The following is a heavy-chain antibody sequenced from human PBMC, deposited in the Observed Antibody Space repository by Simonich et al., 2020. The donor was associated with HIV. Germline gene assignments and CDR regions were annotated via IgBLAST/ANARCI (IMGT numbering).Heavy chain of an antibody. CDR3: ARREGFWFDP. V-gene: IGHV4-34*01. Sequence: QVQLQQWGAGLLKPSETLSLTCAVYGGSFSGNFWTWIRQTPGKGLEGIGEINHSGSPNYNPSLESRVTISIDTSKNQFSLKLRFVTAADTAVYYCARREGFWFDPWGQGALVLVSS. CDR2: INHSGSP. J-gene: IGHJ5*02. CDR1: GGSFSGNF.